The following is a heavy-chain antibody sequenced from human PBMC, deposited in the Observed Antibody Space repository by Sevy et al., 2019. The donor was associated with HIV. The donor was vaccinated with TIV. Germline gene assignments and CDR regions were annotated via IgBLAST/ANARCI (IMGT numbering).Heavy chain of an antibody. CDR3: AKDDLPGIAAAGFYYGMDV. D-gene: IGHD6-13*01. J-gene: IGHJ6*02. Sequence: GGSLRLSCAASGFTFSSYGMHWVRQAPGKGLEWVAVISYDGSNKYYADSVKGRFTISRDNSKKTLYLQMNSLRAEDTAVYYCAKDDLPGIAAAGFYYGMDVWGQGTTVTVSS. CDR1: GFTFSSYG. V-gene: IGHV3-30*18. CDR2: ISYDGSNK.